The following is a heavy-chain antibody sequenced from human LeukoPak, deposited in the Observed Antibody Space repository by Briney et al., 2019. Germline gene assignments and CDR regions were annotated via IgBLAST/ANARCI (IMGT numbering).Heavy chain of an antibody. CDR3: ANWAGTPAGYFSGPLDY. V-gene: IGHV1-3*01. CDR1: GYTLTDHD. Sequence: GASVKVSCKASGYTLTDHDIHWVRQAPGQRLEWMGWINPGNGNTKYSQKFQGRVTITRDTSAGTAYMELSSLTSEDTAVYYCANWAGTPAGYFSGPLDYWGQGTLVTVSS. D-gene: IGHD6-19*01. CDR2: INPGNGNT. J-gene: IGHJ4*02.